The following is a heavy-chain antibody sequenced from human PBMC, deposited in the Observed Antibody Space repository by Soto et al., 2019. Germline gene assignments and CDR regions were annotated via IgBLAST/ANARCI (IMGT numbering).Heavy chain of an antibody. V-gene: IGHV4-31*03. J-gene: IGHJ4*02. CDR3: ARYGDYERASDY. D-gene: IGHD4-17*01. Sequence: SETLSLTCTVSGGSISSGGYYWSWIRQHPGKGLEWIGYIYYSGSTYYNPSLKSRVTISVDTSKNQFSLKLSSVTAADTAVYYCARYGDYERASDYWGQGTLVTVSS. CDR1: GGSISSGGYY. CDR2: IYYSGST.